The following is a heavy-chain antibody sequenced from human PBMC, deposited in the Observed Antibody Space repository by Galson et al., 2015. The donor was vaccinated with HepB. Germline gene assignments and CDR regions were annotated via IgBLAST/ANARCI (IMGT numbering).Heavy chain of an antibody. Sequence: SLRLSCAASGFTFSKYALHWVRQAPGKGLEWVSSISSSSSYIYYADSVKGRFTISRDNAKNSLYLQMNSLRAEDTAVYYCARGHSSGDYWGQGTLVTVSS. CDR1: GFTFSKYA. J-gene: IGHJ4*02. D-gene: IGHD6-19*01. CDR2: ISSSSSYI. V-gene: IGHV3-21*01. CDR3: ARGHSSGDY.